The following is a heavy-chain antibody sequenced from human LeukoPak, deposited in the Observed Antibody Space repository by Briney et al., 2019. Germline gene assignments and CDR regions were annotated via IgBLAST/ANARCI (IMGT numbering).Heavy chain of an antibody. Sequence: SETLSLTCTVSGGSISSYYWSWIRQPAGKGLEWIGRIYTSGITNYNPSLKSRVTMSVDASKNQFSLKLSSVTAADTAVYYCAREYYYDSSGYPHWGQGTLVTVSS. CDR2: IYTSGIT. CDR1: GGSISSYY. CDR3: AREYYYDSSGYPH. J-gene: IGHJ4*02. V-gene: IGHV4-4*07. D-gene: IGHD3-22*01.